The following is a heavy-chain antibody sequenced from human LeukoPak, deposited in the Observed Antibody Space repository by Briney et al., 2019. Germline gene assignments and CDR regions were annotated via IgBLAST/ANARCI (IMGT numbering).Heavy chain of an antibody. CDR1: GGSISSSSYY. V-gene: IGHV4-39*01. CDR2: ISYSGST. D-gene: IGHD3-10*01. CDR3: AESWGSGSYHDAFDI. J-gene: IGHJ3*02. Sequence: PSETLSLTCTVSGGSISSSSYYWGWIRQPPGTGLEWIGSISYSGSTSYNPSLKSRVTISVDTSKNQFSLKLTSVTAADTAVYYCAESWGSGSYHDAFDIWGQGTMVTVSS.